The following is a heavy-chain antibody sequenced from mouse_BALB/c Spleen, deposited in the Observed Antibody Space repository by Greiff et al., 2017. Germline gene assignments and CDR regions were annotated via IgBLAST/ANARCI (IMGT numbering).Heavy chain of an antibody. V-gene: IGHV5-17*02. J-gene: IGHJ2*01. CDR3: ARDGPDY. D-gene: IGHD1-2*01. Sequence: EVTLVESGGGLVQPGGSRKLSCAASGFTFSSFGMHWVRQAPEKGLEWVAYISSGSGTIYYADTVKGRFTISRDNPKNTLFLQMTSLRSEDTAMYYCARDGPDYWGQGTTLTVSS. CDR2: ISSGSGTI. CDR1: GFTFSSFG.